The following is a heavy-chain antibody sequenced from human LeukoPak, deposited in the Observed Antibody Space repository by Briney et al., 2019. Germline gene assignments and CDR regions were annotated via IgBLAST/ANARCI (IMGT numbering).Heavy chain of an antibody. Sequence: GGSLRLSCAASGFTFSSYGMHWVRQAPGKGLEWVAVISYDGSNKYYADSVKGRFTISRDNSKNTLYLQMNSLRAEDTAVYYCAKDWHKVYSGSFYFDYWGQGTLVTVSS. V-gene: IGHV3-30*18. CDR1: GFTFSSYG. J-gene: IGHJ4*02. CDR3: AKDWHKVYSGSFYFDY. CDR2: ISYDGSNK. D-gene: IGHD1-26*01.